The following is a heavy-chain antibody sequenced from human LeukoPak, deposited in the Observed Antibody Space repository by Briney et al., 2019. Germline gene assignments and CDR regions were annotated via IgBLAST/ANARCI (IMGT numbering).Heavy chain of an antibody. CDR2: INHSGST. V-gene: IGHV4-34*01. CDR3: ARTARLDIVVVPAASFDY. D-gene: IGHD2-2*03. J-gene: IGHJ4*02. Sequence: SETLSLTCAVYGGSFSGYYWSRIRQPPGKGLEWIGEINHSGSTNYNPSLKCRVTISVDTSKNQFSLKLSSVTAADTAVYYCARTARLDIVVVPAASFDYWGQGTLVTVSS. CDR1: GGSFSGYY.